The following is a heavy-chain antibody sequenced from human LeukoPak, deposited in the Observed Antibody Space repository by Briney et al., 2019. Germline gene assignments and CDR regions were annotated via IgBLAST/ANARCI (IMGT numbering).Heavy chain of an antibody. CDR2: IIPIFGTA. J-gene: IGHJ6*04. CDR1: GYTFTSYD. V-gene: IGHV1-69*13. CDR3: ASYYYGSGSPYGMDV. Sequence: GASVKVSCKASGYTFTSYDINWVRQAPGQGLEWMGGIIPIFGTANYAQKFQGRVTITADESTSTAYMELSSLRSEDTAVYYCASYYYGSGSPYGMDVWGKGTTVTVSS. D-gene: IGHD3-10*01.